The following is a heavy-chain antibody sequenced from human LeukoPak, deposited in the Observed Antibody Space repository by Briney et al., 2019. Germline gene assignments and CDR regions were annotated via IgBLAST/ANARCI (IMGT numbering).Heavy chain of an antibody. CDR1: GFTFSSYS. CDR2: ISSSSSYI. V-gene: IGHV3-21*01. CDR3: ARDIIPAISFFDY. D-gene: IGHD2-2*01. Sequence: GSLRLSCAASGFTFSSYSMNWVRQAPGKGLEWVSSISSSSSYIYYADSVKGRFTISRDNAKNSLYLQMNSLRAEDTAVYYCARDIIPAISFFDYWGQGTLVTVSS. J-gene: IGHJ4*02.